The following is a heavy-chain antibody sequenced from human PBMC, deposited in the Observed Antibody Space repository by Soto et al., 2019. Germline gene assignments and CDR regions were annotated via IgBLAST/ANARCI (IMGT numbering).Heavy chain of an antibody. CDR3: ARGPGAGAGAGGAGWYSDMDV. CDR1: GYTFTAYY. J-gene: IGHJ6*02. Sequence: GASVKVSCKASGYTFTAYYMQWVRQAPGQGLEWMGWINPNNGDTNYAQKFQGRVTMTRDTSTGTAYMELSRLRSDDTAVYYGARGPGAGAGAGGAGWYSDMDVWGQGTTVTVSS. V-gene: IGHV1-2*02. D-gene: IGHD6-19*01. CDR2: INPNNGDT.